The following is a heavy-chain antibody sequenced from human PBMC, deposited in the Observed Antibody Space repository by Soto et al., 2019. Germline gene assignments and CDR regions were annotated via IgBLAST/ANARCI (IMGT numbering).Heavy chain of an antibody. V-gene: IGHV3-23*01. J-gene: IGHJ6*02. CDR2: ISGSGGST. Sequence: GGSLRLSCAASGFTFSSYAMSWVRQAPGKGLEWVSAISGSGGSTYYADSVKGRFTISRDNSKNTLYLQMNSLRAEDTAVYYCAKALPDIVATPIVYGMDVWGQGTTVTVSS. CDR3: AKALPDIVATPIVYGMDV. D-gene: IGHD5-12*01. CDR1: GFTFSSYA.